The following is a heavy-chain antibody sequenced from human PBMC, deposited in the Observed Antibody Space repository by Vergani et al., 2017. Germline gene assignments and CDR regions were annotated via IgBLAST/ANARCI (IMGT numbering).Heavy chain of an antibody. CDR1: GGTFSSNS. V-gene: IGHV1-69*13. D-gene: IGHD5-18*01. CDR2: IIPIFGTT. CDR3: AGVDTAMVTWGEFGYYYMDV. J-gene: IGHJ6*03. Sequence: QGQLAQSGAEVKKPGSSVKVSCKASGGTFSSNSISWVRQAPGQGLEWMGRIIPIFGTTSYAQKFQGRVTITADESTSTAYMELSSLRSEDTAVYYCAGVDTAMVTWGEFGYYYMDVWGKGTTVTVSS.